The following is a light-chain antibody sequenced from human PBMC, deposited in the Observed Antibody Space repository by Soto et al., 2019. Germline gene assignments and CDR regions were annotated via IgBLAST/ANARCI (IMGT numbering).Light chain of an antibody. CDR1: SSDVGGYNY. Sequence: QSALTQPASVSGSPGQSITISCTGTSSDVGGYNYVSWYQQQSGKAPKLIIHEVSNRPSGVSSRFSGSKSGNTAFLIISGLQAEHEADYYCDSFTSSRAYVFGIGTKLTVL. V-gene: IGLV2-14*01. J-gene: IGLJ1*01. CDR2: EVS. CDR3: DSFTSSRAYV.